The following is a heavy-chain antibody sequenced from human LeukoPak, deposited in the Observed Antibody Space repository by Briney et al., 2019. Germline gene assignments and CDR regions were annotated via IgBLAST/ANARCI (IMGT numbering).Heavy chain of an antibody. Sequence: SETLSLTCTVSGGSISSYYWSWIRQPPGKGLEWIGYIYYSGSTNYNPSLKSRVTMSVDTSKNQFSLKLSSVTAADTAVYYCARDGSRRPGIAAAGFDYWGQGTLVTVSS. D-gene: IGHD6-13*01. CDR3: ARDGSRRPGIAAAGFDY. J-gene: IGHJ4*02. CDR1: GGSISSYY. CDR2: IYYSGST. V-gene: IGHV4-59*01.